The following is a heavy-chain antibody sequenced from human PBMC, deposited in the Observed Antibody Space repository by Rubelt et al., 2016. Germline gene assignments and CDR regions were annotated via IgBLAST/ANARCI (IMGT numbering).Heavy chain of an antibody. CDR1: GGSISSSSYY. Sequence: QLQLQESGPGLVKPSETLSLTCTVSGGSISSSSYYWGWIRQPPGKGLEWSGRIYSSGSTYYNPSLKSRVTISVDTSKNQFSLKLSSVTAAETAVCYCARAVSYYDSSGYGYYYYMDVWGKGTTVTVSS. CDR2: IYSSGST. J-gene: IGHJ6*03. CDR3: ARAVSYYDSSGYGYYYYMDV. V-gene: IGHV4-39*07. D-gene: IGHD3-22*01.